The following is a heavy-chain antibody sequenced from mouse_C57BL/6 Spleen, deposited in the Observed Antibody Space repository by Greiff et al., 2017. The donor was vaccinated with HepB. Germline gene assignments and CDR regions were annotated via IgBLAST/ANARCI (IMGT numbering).Heavy chain of an antibody. CDR1: GYAFSSYW. J-gene: IGHJ2*01. CDR3: ASRSFPYYFDY. CDR2: IYPGDGDT. V-gene: IGHV1-80*01. Sequence: VQLQQSGAELVKPGASVKISCKASGYAFSSYWMNWVKQRPGKGLEWIGQIYPGDGDTNYNGKFKGKATLTADKSSSTAYMQLSSLTSADSAVYFCASRSFPYYFDYWGQGTTLTVSS.